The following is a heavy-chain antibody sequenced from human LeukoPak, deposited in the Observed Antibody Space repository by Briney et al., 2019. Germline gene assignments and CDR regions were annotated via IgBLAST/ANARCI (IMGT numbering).Heavy chain of an antibody. CDR3: ARDLIPLFKRLWSGTRY. CDR2: INTNTGNP. D-gene: IGHD3-16*01. J-gene: IGHJ4*02. Sequence: GGSVKVSCKASGYTFTSYAMNWVRQAPGQGREGMGWINTNTGNPTYAQGFTGRLVFSLDTPFSTADLHVSSLTAEDTPGYDCARDLIPLFKRLWSGTRYWGQGTLVTVPS. CDR1: GYTFTSYA. V-gene: IGHV7-4-1*02.